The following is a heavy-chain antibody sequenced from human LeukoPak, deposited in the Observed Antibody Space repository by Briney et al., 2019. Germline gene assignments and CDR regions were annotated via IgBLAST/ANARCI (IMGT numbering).Heavy chain of an antibody. D-gene: IGHD6-6*01. CDR3: ARVGSIAARPGELDY. Sequence: PSETLSLTCTVSGGSISSYYWSWIRQPPGKGLEWIGYIYYSGSTNYNPSLKSRVTISVDTSKNQFSLKLSSVTAADTAVYYCARVGSIAARPGELDYWGQGTLVTVSS. V-gene: IGHV4-59*01. J-gene: IGHJ4*02. CDR2: IYYSGST. CDR1: GGSISSYY.